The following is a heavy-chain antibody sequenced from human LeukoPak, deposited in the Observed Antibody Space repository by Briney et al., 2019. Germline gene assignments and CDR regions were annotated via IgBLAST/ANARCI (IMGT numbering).Heavy chain of an antibody. CDR1: GYTFTGYY. V-gene: IGHV1-2*02. D-gene: IGHD4-11*01. Sequence: ASVKVSCKTSGYTFTGYYMHWVRQAPGQGLERMGWINPNSGGTNYAQKFQGRVTMTRDTSISTAYMELSSLRSDDTAVYYYAREASTVSRYFDYWGQGTLVTVSS. CDR2: INPNSGGT. CDR3: AREASTVSRYFDY. J-gene: IGHJ4*02.